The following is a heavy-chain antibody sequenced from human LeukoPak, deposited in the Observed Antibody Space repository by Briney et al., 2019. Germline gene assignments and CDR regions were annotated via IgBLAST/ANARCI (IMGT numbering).Heavy chain of an antibody. CDR1: GGSISSSSYY. CDR3: ARRDGIGGVIPAAIVD. J-gene: IGHJ4*02. D-gene: IGHD2-2*02. Sequence: SETLSLTCTVSGGSISSSSYYWGWIRQPPGKGLEWIGSIYYSGSTYHNPSLKSRVTISVDTSKNQFSLKLSSVTAADTAVYYCARRDGIGGVIPAAIVDWGQGTLVTVSS. V-gene: IGHV4-39*07. CDR2: IYYSGST.